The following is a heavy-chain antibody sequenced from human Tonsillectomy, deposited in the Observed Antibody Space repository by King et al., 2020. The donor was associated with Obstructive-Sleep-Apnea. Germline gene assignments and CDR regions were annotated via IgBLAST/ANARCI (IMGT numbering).Heavy chain of an antibody. J-gene: IGHJ6*02. D-gene: IGHD6-13*01. Sequence: VQLVESGGGLVQPGRSLRLSCAASGFTFDDYAMHWVRQAPGKGLEWVSGIGWNSVSIAYADSVKGRFTISRDNAKNSLYLQMNSLRAEDTALYYCAKDIRGYSSSWFVADYYYGMDVWGQGTTVTVSS. CDR1: GFTFDDYA. CDR3: AKDIRGYSSSWFVADYYYGMDV. V-gene: IGHV3-9*01. CDR2: IGWNSVSI.